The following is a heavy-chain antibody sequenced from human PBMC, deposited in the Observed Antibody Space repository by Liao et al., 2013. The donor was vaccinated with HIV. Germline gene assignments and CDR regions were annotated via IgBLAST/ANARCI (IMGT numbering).Heavy chain of an antibody. Sequence: QVQLQESGPGLVKPSETLSLTCTVSGDSMSPYYWSWIRQPPGKGLEWLGYIYYSGSTNYNPSLKSRVTISVDTSKNQFSLKLSSVTAADTAVYYCAREADFGTLDYWGQGTLVTVSS. CDR2: IYYSGST. V-gene: IGHV4-59*12. J-gene: IGHJ4*02. CDR3: AREADFGTLDY. CDR1: GDSMSPYY. D-gene: IGHD3/OR15-3a*01.